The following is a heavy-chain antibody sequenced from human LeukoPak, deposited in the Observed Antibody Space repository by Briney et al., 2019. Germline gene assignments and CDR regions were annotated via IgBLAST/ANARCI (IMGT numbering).Heavy chain of an antibody. CDR2: IYYTGTAYRNPSLNSGTT. V-gene: IGHV4-31*03. D-gene: IGHD2-2*01. Sequence: TLSLTCTVSGGSISSGGYYWSWIRQHPGRGLEYIGYIYYTGTAYRNPSLNSGTTYYNPSLKSRTTMSGDTSKNQFSLKLSSVTAADTAVYFCARDRGRKYQLRYWYFDVWGRGTLVTVSS. J-gene: IGHJ2*01. CDR3: ARDRGRKYQLRYWYFDV. CDR1: GGSISSGGYY.